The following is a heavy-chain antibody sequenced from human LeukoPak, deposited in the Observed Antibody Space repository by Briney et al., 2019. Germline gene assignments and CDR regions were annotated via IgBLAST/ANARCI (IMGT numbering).Heavy chain of an antibody. V-gene: IGHV4-59*01. CDR3: ARDQWLLRGGDHDAFDI. Sequence: SETLSLTCTVSGGSISSYYWSWIRQPPGKGLEWVGSIYYSGTTNYNPSLKSRVTISVDTSNNQFSLKLSSVTAADTAVYYCARDQWLLRGGDHDAFDIWGQGTMVTVSS. J-gene: IGHJ3*02. D-gene: IGHD6-19*01. CDR2: IYYSGTT. CDR1: GGSISSYY.